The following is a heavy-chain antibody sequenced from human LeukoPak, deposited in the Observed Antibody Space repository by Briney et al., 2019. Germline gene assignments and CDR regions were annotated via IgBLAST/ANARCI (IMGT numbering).Heavy chain of an antibody. CDR3: ARMGVSYYYDSSTYYPVAFDV. CDR2: IFHSGSL. D-gene: IGHD3-22*01. CDR1: GYSINGGYY. V-gene: IGHV4-38-2*01. Sequence: SETLSLTCSVSGYSINGGYYWGWVRPSPGKGPEWIGTIFHSGSLFYNPSFKSRVTLSIDTSRDQFSLSLTSVTAADTAIYYCARMGVSYYYDSSTYYPVAFDVWGQGTKVTVSS. J-gene: IGHJ3*01.